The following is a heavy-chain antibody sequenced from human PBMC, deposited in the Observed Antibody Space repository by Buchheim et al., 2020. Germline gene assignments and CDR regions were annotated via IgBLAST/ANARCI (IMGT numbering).Heavy chain of an antibody. CDR2: ISYDGSNK. CDR3: AKDQFGGLYSGSLNPGY. Sequence: QVQLVESGGGVVQPGRSLRLSCAASGFTFSSYGMHWVRQAPGKGLEWVAVISYDGSNKYYADSVKGRFTISRDNSKNTLYLQMNSLRAEDTAVYYCAKDQFGGLYSGSLNPGYWGQGTL. V-gene: IGHV3-30*18. D-gene: IGHD1-26*01. CDR1: GFTFSSYG. J-gene: IGHJ4*02.